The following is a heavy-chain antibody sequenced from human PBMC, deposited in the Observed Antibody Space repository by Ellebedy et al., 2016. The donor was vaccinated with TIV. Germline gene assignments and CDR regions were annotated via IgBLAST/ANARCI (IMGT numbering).Heavy chain of an antibody. D-gene: IGHD3-22*01. CDR3: ARENYDSSGYYDY. J-gene: IGHJ4*02. Sequence: GGSLRLSXAASGFTFSSYSMNWVRQAPGKGLEWVSYISSSSTIYYADSVKGRFTISRDNAKNSLYLQMNSLRAEDTAVYYCARENYDSSGYYDYWGQGTLVTVSS. V-gene: IGHV3-48*04. CDR1: GFTFSSYS. CDR2: ISSSSTI.